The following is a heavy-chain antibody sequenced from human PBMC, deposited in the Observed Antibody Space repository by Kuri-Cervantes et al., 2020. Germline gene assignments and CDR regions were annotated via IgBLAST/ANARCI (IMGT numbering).Heavy chain of an antibody. J-gene: IGHJ3*02. D-gene: IGHD5-12*01. Sequence: ASVKVSCKASGDTFTSYGISWVRQAPGQGLEWMGWISAHNGNTNYAQKLQGRVTMTTDTSTSTAYMELSSLRSEDTAVYYCARDSVPYSGYDYGCALDIWGQGTMVTVSS. CDR2: ISAHNGNT. V-gene: IGHV1-18*01. CDR3: ARDSVPYSGYDYGCALDI. CDR1: GDTFTSYG.